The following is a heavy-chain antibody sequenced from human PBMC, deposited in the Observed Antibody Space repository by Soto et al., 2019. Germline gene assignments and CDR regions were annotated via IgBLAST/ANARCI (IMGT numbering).Heavy chain of an antibody. J-gene: IGHJ4*02. V-gene: IGHV5-51*01. Sequence: EVQLVQSGAEIKKPGESLKISCQASGYTFTSYWIGWVRQKPGKGLEWMGIIYPGDSETLYSPSFQGQVSISADTSITTAYLQWNNLQASDTAMYYCAILDAVFGVGVNWGQGTLVTVSS. CDR2: IYPGDSET. CDR1: GYTFTSYW. D-gene: IGHD3-3*01. CDR3: AILDAVFGVGVN.